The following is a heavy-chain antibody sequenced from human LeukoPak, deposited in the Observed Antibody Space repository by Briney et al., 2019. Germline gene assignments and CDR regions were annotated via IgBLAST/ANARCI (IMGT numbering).Heavy chain of an antibody. CDR3: ARLFHPALSGNYPFDY. CDR2: IYYSGST. V-gene: IGHV4-59*01. D-gene: IGHD1-26*01. Sequence: KPSETLSLTCTVSGGSINSYYWSWIRQPPGKGLEWIAYIYYSGSTSSNPSLKSRVTISVDTSKNQFSLKLNSVTAADTAMYYCARLFHPALSGNYPFDYWGQGTLVTVSS. CDR1: GGSINSYY. J-gene: IGHJ4*02.